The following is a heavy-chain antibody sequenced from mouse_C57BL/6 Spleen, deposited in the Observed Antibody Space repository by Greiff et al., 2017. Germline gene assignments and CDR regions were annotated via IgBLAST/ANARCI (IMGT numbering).Heavy chain of an antibody. CDR2: IWSDGST. D-gene: IGHD2-4*01. Sequence: VKLVESGPGLVAPSQSLPITCTVSGFSLTSYGVHWVRQPPGKGLEWLVVIWSDGSTNYNSALNSKLSISKDNSKSQVFLKMNSLQTDDTAMYYCARWGDYDSAWFAYWGQGTLVTVSA. CDR1: GFSLTSYG. V-gene: IGHV2-6*03. CDR3: ARWGDYDSAWFAY. J-gene: IGHJ3*01.